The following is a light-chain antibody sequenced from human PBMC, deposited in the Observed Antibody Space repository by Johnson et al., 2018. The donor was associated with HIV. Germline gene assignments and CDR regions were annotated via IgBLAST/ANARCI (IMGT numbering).Light chain of an antibody. CDR3: GTWDTSLSDDYG. V-gene: IGLV1-51*01. J-gene: IGLJ1*01. CDR1: SSNIGNNY. Sequence: QSVLTQPPSVSAAPGQKVTISCSGSSSNIGNNYVSWYQQLPGTAPKLLIYDNDKRPSGIPDRFSGSKSGTSATLGITGLQTGDEADYYCGTWDTSLSDDYGFGTGSKVTVL. CDR2: DND.